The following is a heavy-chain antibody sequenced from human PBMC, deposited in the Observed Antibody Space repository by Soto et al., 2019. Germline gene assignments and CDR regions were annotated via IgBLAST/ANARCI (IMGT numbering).Heavy chain of an antibody. J-gene: IGHJ4*02. Sequence: GASVKVSCKASGYTFTSYDINWVRQATGQGLEWMGWMNPNSGNTGYAQKFQGRVTMTRNTSISTAYMELSSLRSEDTAVYYCARGVGYCISTSCLYYFDYWGQGTLVTVSS. CDR3: ARGVGYCISTSCLYYFDY. CDR2: MNPNSGNT. D-gene: IGHD2-2*01. V-gene: IGHV1-8*01. CDR1: GYTFTSYD.